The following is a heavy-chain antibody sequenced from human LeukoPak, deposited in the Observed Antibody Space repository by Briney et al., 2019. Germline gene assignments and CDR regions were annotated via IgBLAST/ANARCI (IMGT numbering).Heavy chain of an antibody. J-gene: IGHJ3*02. CDR1: GFTFSSYS. V-gene: IGHV3-48*01. Sequence: GGSLRLSCAASGFTFSSYSMNWVRQAPGKGLGWVSYISSSSSTIYYADSVKGRFTISRDNAKNSLYLQMNSLRAEDTAVYYCAGVVATPDDAFDIWGQGTMVTVSS. D-gene: IGHD5-12*01. CDR3: AGVVATPDDAFDI. CDR2: ISSSSSTI.